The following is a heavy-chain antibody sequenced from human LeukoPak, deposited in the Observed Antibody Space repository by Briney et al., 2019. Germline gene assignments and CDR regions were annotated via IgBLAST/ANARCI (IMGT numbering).Heavy chain of an antibody. J-gene: IGHJ4*02. D-gene: IGHD3-22*01. CDR3: ARRRYYDSSGYYYYFDF. CDR2: IYYSGST. CDR1: GGSISSNSYY. V-gene: IGHV4-39*01. Sequence: PSETLSLTCTVSGGSISSNSYYWGWIRQPPGKGLEWIGRIYYSGSTNYNPSLKSRVTMSVDTSKNQFSLRLSSVTAADTAVYYCARRRYYDSSGYYYYFDFWGQGTLVTVSS.